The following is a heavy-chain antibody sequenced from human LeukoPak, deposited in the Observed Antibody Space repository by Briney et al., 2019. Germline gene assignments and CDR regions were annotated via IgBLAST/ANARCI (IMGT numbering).Heavy chain of an antibody. CDR1: GYTFTGYY. V-gene: IGHV1-2*02. Sequence: ASVKVSCKASGYTFTGYYMNWVRQAPGQGLEWMGWINSDSGFTKYAQKFQGRVTMTRDTSISTVYMDLTRLTSDDTAVYYCARNFDMKGFDPWGQGTLVTVSS. CDR2: INSDSGFT. CDR3: ARNFDMKGFDP. D-gene: IGHD3-9*01. J-gene: IGHJ5*02.